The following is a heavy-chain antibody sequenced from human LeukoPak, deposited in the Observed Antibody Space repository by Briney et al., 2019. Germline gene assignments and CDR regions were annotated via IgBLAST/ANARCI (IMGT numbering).Heavy chain of an antibody. CDR2: FSYNVHS. V-gene: IGHV4-61*01. Sequence: SETLSLTRTGSLGSLSSSNYHGSWTRQPPGKGLEWVGFFSYNVHSDYNPSLKSRVPISVDTSKNQFSLTLSSVTAADTAIYYCVRVSVAGTGPDYWGQGTLVTVSS. CDR3: VRVSVAGTGPDY. J-gene: IGHJ4*02. CDR1: LGSLSSSNYH. D-gene: IGHD6-13*01.